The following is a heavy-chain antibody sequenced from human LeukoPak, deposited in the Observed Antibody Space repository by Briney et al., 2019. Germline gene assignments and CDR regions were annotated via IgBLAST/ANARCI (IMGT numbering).Heavy chain of an antibody. CDR3: ARTSVAGTFYYACDI. CDR1: GYTFTSYA. V-gene: IGHV1-18*01. Sequence: ASVTVSCKASGYTFTSYAISWVRQAPGQWLEWMGWISAYNGNTNYAQKLQGRVTMTTDTSTSTAYMELRSLRSDDTAVYYCARTSVAGTFYYACDIWGQGTMVTVSS. CDR2: ISAYNGNT. J-gene: IGHJ3*02. D-gene: IGHD6-19*01.